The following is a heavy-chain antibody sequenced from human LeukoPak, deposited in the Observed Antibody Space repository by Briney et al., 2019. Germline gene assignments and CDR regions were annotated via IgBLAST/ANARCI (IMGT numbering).Heavy chain of an antibody. J-gene: IGHJ4*02. D-gene: IGHD3-22*01. CDR2: MYYCGSN. Sequence: SETESLMCRLSVGSISIHYGRWIRRPPGEGREYISYMYYCGSNDFNPPLKSRVTNSPDTSKNHFSLNLTSVTAADTAVYYSARRSGALHSRDSRYYFDHWGQGTLVTVSS. V-gene: IGHV4-59*11. CDR1: VGSISIHY. CDR3: ARRSGALHSRDSRYYFDH.